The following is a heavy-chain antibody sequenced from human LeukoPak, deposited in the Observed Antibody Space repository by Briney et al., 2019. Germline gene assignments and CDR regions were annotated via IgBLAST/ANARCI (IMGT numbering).Heavy chain of an antibody. CDR2: INPNSGGT. J-gene: IGHJ4*02. Sequence: ASAKVSCKASGYTFTGYYMHWVRQAPGQGLEWMGWINPNSGGTNYAQKFQGRVTMTRDTSISTAYMELSRLRSDDTAVYYCARPVHYYDSSGYYFSDYWGQGTLVTVSS. CDR3: ARPVHYYDSSGYYFSDY. D-gene: IGHD3-22*01. CDR1: GYTFTGYY. V-gene: IGHV1-2*02.